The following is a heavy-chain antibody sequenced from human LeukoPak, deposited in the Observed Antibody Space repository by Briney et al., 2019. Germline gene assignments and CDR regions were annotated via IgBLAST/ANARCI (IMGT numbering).Heavy chain of an antibody. CDR2: ISGDGGST. Sequence: GGSLRLSCAASGFTFDDYAMHWVRQAPGKGLEWVSLISGDGGSTYYADSVNGRFTISRDNRKNSLYLQMNSLRTEDTALYYCAKDGYGDYAAYFDYWGQGTLVTVSS. V-gene: IGHV3-43*02. CDR1: GFTFDDYA. CDR3: AKDGYGDYAAYFDY. D-gene: IGHD4-17*01. J-gene: IGHJ4*02.